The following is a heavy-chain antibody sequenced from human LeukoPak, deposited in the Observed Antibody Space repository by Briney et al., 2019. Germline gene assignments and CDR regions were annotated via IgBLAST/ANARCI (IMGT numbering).Heavy chain of an antibody. Sequence: GGSLRLSCAASGFTFSSYAMSWVRQAPGKGLQWVSAVSAGGGSAYYGDSVKGRFTISRDNSKNTLFLQMDSLSAEDTAVYYCARDSGERSAWYWFDSWGQGTLVTVSS. CDR2: VSAGGGSA. CDR3: ARDSGERSAWYWFDS. D-gene: IGHD3-10*01. CDR1: GFTFSSYA. V-gene: IGHV3-23*01. J-gene: IGHJ5*01.